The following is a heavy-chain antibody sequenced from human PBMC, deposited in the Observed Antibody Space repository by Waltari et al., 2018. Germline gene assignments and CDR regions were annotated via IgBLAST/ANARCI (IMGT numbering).Heavy chain of an antibody. CDR2: IFTSGIT. D-gene: IGHD4-17*01. CDR1: GGSIRSSY. J-gene: IGHJ4*02. Sequence: QVPLQESRPGLVKPLETLSLTCPASGGSIRSSYWSWIRQTAGKGLEWLGHIFTSGITKYNPSLKSRVTMSVDTSKSQFALKRTSVTAADTAVYYCARESGDYSPFDNWGQGTLVTVSS. CDR3: ARESGDYSPFDN. V-gene: IGHV4-4*07.